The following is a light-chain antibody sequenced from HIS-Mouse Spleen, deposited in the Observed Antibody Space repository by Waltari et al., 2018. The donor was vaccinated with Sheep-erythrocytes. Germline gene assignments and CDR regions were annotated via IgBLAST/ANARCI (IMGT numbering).Light chain of an antibody. CDR1: SSDVGSYTL. J-gene: IGLJ2*01. V-gene: IGLV2-23*01. Sequence: QSALTQPASVSGSPGQSITISCTGTSSDVGSYTLVSWYQQHPGKAPKLMIYEGSKRPSGVSNRFSGSKSGNTASRTISGLQAEDEADYYCCSYAGSSTLVFGGGTKLTVL. CDR2: EGS. CDR3: CSYAGSSTLV.